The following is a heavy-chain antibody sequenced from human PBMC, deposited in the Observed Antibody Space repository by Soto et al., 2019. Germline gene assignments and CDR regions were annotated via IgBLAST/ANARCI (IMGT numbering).Heavy chain of an antibody. J-gene: IGHJ4*02. Sequence: AXGSLILSCAGAGFIFKNYALNWVRQAPGKGLEWVASITRDGYNKYYADSVKGRFTISRDNSRDTLSLQMTALTIEDSSVYYCTKSSGGSSSVGMDYWGQGTRVTVSS. CDR2: ITRDGYNK. D-gene: IGHD6-6*01. CDR1: GFIFKNYA. CDR3: TKSSGGSSSVGMDY. V-gene: IGHV3-30*04.